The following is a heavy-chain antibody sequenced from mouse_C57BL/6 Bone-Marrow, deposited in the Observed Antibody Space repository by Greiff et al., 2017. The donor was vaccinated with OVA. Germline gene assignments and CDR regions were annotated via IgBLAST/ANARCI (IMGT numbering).Heavy chain of an antibody. V-gene: IGHV14-3*01. J-gene: IGHJ1*03. CDR1: GFTIKNTY. Sequence: EVQLQQSVAELVRPGASVKLSCTASGFTIKNTYMHWVKQRPEQGLEWIGRIDPANGNTKYAPKFQGKATITADTSSNTAYLQLSSLTSEDTAIYYCATVYGSSWYFDVWGTGTTVTVSS. CDR2: IDPANGNT. CDR3: ATVYGSSWYFDV. D-gene: IGHD1-1*01.